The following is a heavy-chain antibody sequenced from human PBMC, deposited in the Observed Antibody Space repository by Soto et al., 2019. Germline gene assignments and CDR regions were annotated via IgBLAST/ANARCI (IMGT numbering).Heavy chain of an antibody. CDR3: AGGRAEFVWLGEIYYFEY. Sequence: PSEAQSLTCSVYCGSFSGYYWGWILQAPWKGLEWIGEINHSGSTNYNPSLKSRVTISVDTSKNQFSLKLSSVTAADTAVYYCAGGRAEFVWLGEIYYFEYWGKGTLVTVSS. J-gene: IGHJ4*02. D-gene: IGHD3-10*01. CDR2: INHSGST. CDR1: CGSFSGYY. V-gene: IGHV4-34*01.